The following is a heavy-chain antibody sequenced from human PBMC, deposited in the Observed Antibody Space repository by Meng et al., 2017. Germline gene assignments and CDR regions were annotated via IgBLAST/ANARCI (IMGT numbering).Heavy chain of an antibody. V-gene: IGHV3-33*01. CDR1: RFTFSRYG. Sequence: QGQVVEFGGGGGQPARSLRLSCAASRFTFSRYGMHWVRQAPGKGLEWVAVIWYYGSNKYYADSVKGRFTISRDNSKNTLYLQMNSLRAEDTAVYYCARVVYSSGWSFDYWGQGTLVTVSS. J-gene: IGHJ4*02. D-gene: IGHD6-19*01. CDR3: ARVVYSSGWSFDY. CDR2: IWYYGSNK.